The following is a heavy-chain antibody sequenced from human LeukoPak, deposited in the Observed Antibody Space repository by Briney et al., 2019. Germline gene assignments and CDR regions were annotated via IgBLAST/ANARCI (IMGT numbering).Heavy chain of an antibody. CDR3: AREVTLDAFDI. CDR2: IYYSGST. Sequence: SETLSLTCTVSGGSISSYYWSWIRQPPGKGLEWVGYIYYSGSTNYNPSLKSRLTTSVDTSKNQFSLKLSSVTAAATAVYYCAREVTLDAFDIWGEGTMVTVSS. D-gene: IGHD2-21*02. J-gene: IGHJ3*02. V-gene: IGHV4-59*01. CDR1: GGSISSYY.